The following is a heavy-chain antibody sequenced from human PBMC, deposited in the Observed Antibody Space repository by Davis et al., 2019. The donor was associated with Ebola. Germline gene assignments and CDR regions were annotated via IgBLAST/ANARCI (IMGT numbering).Heavy chain of an antibody. Sequence: GESLKISCAASGFTFSRYAIHWVRQAPGKGLEWVAVISYDGNNKDYADSVKGRFTISRDNVKNMLYLQMNSLRAEDTAVYYCARTQFYFDSWGQGILVTVSS. CDR2: ISYDGNNK. J-gene: IGHJ4*02. V-gene: IGHV3-30*04. CDR3: ARTQFYFDS. CDR1: GFTFSRYA.